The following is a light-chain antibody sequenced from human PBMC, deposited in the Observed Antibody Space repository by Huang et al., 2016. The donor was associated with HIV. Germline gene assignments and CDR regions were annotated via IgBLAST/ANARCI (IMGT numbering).Light chain of an antibody. V-gene: IGKV3-11*01. CDR2: DAS. CDR1: QGLANY. CDR3: QQRGNWQLT. J-gene: IGKJ4*01. Sequence: EIVLTQSPATLSLSPGERATLSCRASQGLANYLAWDQQKPGQAPRLLIYDASNRATGIPARFSGSGSGTDFTLTISSLEPEDFAVYYCQQRGNWQLTFGGGTKVEIK.